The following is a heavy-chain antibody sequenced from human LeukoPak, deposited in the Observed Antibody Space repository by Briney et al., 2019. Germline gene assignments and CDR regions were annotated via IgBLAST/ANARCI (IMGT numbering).Heavy chain of an antibody. Sequence: SVKVSCKASGGTFSSYTISWVRQAPGQGLEWMGRIIPILGIANYAQKFQGRVTITADKSTSTAYMELSSLRSEDTAVYYCPRVDTAMAVDYWGQGTLVTVSS. CDR3: PRVDTAMAVDY. CDR2: IIPILGIA. CDR1: GGTFSSYT. J-gene: IGHJ4*02. V-gene: IGHV1-69*02. D-gene: IGHD5-18*01.